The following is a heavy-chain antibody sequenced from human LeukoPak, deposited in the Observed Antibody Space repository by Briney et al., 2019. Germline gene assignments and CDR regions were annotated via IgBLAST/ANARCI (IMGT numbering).Heavy chain of an antibody. V-gene: IGHV4-34*01. CDR1: GGSLSGYY. J-gene: IGHJ4*02. Sequence: SETLSLTCAVYGGSLSGYYWSWIRQPPGKGLEWIGEINHSGSTNYNPSLKSRVTISVDTSKNQFSLKLSSVTAADTAVYYCARGDGDYEGLGYWGQGTLVTVSS. CDR2: INHSGST. CDR3: ARGDGDYEGLGY. D-gene: IGHD4-17*01.